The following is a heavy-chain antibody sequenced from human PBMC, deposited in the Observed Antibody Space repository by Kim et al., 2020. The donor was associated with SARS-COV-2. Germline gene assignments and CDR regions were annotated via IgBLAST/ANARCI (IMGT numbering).Heavy chain of an antibody. J-gene: IGHJ3*02. V-gene: IGHV1-69*13. CDR1: GGTFSSYA. CDR2: IIPIFGTA. D-gene: IGHD5-18*01. CDR3: AVLVDTAMVSAFDI. Sequence: SVKVSCKASGGTFSSYAISWVRQAPGQGLEWMGGIIPIFGTANYAQKFQGRVTITADESTSTAYMELSSLRSEDTAVYYCAVLVDTAMVSAFDIWGQGTMVTVSS.